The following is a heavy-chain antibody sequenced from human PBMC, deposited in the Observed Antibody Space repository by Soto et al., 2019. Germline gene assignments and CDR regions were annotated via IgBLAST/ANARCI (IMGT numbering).Heavy chain of an antibody. CDR2: ISYDGSNK. J-gene: IGHJ6*02. CDR1: GFTFSSYG. D-gene: IGHD6-19*01. V-gene: IGHV3-30*18. CDR3: AKDSSGWDYYGMDV. Sequence: QVPLVESGGGVVQPGRSLRLSCAASGFTFSSYGMHWVRQAPGKGLEWVAVISYDGSNKYYADSVKGRFTISRDNSKNTLYLQMNSLRAEDTAVYYCAKDSSGWDYYGMDVWGQGTKVTVSS.